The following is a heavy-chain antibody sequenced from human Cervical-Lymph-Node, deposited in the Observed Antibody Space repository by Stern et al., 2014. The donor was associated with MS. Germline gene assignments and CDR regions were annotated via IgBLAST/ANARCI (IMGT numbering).Heavy chain of an antibody. CDR1: GFTFSRFA. CDR3: ARALSAYDSYYYGMDV. V-gene: IGHV3-30*03. J-gene: IGHJ6*02. Sequence: QVQLVESGGGVVQPERSLRLSCAASGFTFSRFAMHWVRQAPGKGLEWVAAVSYDGDFQYYADSVKGRFTISRDNSKNTVYLQMSGLRGEDTAVFYCARALSAYDSYYYGMDVWGQGTTVTVSS. D-gene: IGHD5-12*01. CDR2: VSYDGDFQ.